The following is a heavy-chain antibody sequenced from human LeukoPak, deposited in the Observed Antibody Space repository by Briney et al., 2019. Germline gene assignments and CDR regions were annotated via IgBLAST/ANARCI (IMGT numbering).Heavy chain of an antibody. J-gene: IGHJ4*02. CDR2: IWYDGSNK. Sequence: GGSLRLSCAASGFTFSSYGMHWVRQAPGKGLEWVAVIWYDGSNKYYADSVKGRFTISRDNSKNTLYLQMNSLRAEDTAVYYCARGMPPLGIMSRRGCSGGSCYGNFDYWGQGTLVTVSS. D-gene: IGHD2-15*01. CDR1: GFTFSSYG. V-gene: IGHV3-33*01. CDR3: ARGMPPLGIMSRRGCSGGSCYGNFDY.